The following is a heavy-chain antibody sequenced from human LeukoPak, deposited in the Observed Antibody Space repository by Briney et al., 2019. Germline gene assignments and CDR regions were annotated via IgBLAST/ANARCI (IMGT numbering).Heavy chain of an antibody. V-gene: IGHV3-30*04. Sequence: GGSLRLSCAASRFTFNTYAMHWVRQSPGKGLEWVAVISYDGANKKHADSVKGRFTISRDNSKNTPYLQMNSLRAEDTAVYYCTRGPGYHDSSYLDYWGQGTLVTVSS. CDR3: TRGPGYHDSSYLDY. CDR2: ISYDGANK. D-gene: IGHD3-22*01. J-gene: IGHJ4*02. CDR1: RFTFNTYA.